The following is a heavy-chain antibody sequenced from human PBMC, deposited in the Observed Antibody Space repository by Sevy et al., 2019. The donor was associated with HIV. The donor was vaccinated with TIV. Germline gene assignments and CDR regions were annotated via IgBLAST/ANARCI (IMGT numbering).Heavy chain of an antibody. CDR2: ISGGSGDT. D-gene: IGHD1-26*01. V-gene: IGHV3-23*01. CDR1: GFTFSNYV. CDR3: AKRGAVGPMFFDY. Sequence: GGSLRLSCAASGFTFSNYVMTWVRQAPGKGLEWVSTISGGSGDTYYAGSVKGRFTISRDNSKNTLYLQMNSLRAEDTAVYYCAKRGAVGPMFFDYWGQGTPVTVSS. J-gene: IGHJ4*02.